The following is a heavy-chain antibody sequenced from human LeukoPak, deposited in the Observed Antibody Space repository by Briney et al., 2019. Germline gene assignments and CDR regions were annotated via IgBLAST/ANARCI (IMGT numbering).Heavy chain of an antibody. V-gene: IGHV4-39*01. J-gene: IGHJ4*02. CDR3: ASRGPSGDFL. CDR1: GGSISDSNYY. D-gene: IGHD4-17*01. CDR2: IYYSGSA. Sequence: SETLSLTRTVSGGSISDSNYYWGWIRQPPGRGLEWIGNIYYSGSAYYSPSLKSRVTVSVDTSKNQFSLKLNSVTAADTAVYYCASRGPSGDFLWGQGTLVTVSS.